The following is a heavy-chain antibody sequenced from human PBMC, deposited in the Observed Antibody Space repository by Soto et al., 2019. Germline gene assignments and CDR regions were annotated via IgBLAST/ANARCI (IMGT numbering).Heavy chain of an antibody. J-gene: IGHJ4*02. CDR3: ARERRFVVVTATDY. Sequence: QVQLVESGGGVVQPGTSLRLSCAASGFPFSSYVMHWVRQAPGKGLEWVALISIDGGNKYYADSVKGRFTISRDNSKNTVYLQMNSLRGEDTAVYYCARERRFVVVTATDYWGQGTLVTVSP. D-gene: IGHD2-21*02. CDR2: ISIDGGNK. CDR1: GFPFSSYV. V-gene: IGHV3-30*03.